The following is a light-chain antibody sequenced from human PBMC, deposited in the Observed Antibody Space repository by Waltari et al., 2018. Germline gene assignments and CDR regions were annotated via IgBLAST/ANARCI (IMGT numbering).Light chain of an antibody. CDR2: WAS. CDR1: QSVLYSSNNKNY. J-gene: IGKJ2*01. Sequence: DIVMTQSPDSLAVSLGERATVNCTSSQSVLYSSNNKNYLAWYQQKPGQPPKLLIYWASTRESGVPDRFSGSGSGTDFTLTINSLQAEDVAVYYCQHYYSSPYTFGQGTKLEIK. V-gene: IGKV4-1*01. CDR3: QHYYSSPYT.